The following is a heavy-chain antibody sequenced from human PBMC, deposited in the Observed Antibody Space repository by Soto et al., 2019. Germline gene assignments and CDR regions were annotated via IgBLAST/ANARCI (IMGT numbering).Heavy chain of an antibody. D-gene: IGHD3-16*01. V-gene: IGHV3-30*18. CDR1: GLTVSSYG. J-gene: IGHJ5*02. CDR3: AKTAGYDYVWGSSGLDP. Sequence: GGSLRLSCAGSGLTVSSYGMHWVRQAPGKGLEWVAVISYDGSDKYYGDSVKGRFTISRDDSKNTLYLQMNSLRVEDTAIYYCAKTAGYDYVWGSSGLDPWGQGTLVTVSS. CDR2: ISYDGSDK.